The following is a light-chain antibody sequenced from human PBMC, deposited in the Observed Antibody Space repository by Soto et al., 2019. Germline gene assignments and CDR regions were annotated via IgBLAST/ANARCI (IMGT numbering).Light chain of an antibody. CDR1: RDDIGDYNY. CDR3: CSYAGSSTYV. Sequence: QSDLTQPASVSGSPGQSITISCTGTRDDIGDYNYVSWYQQYPGKAPKLIIFEVSNRPSGVSDRFSGSKSGNTASLTISGLQAEDEADYYCCSYAGSSTYVFGTGTKLTVL. CDR2: EVS. J-gene: IGLJ1*01. V-gene: IGLV2-23*02.